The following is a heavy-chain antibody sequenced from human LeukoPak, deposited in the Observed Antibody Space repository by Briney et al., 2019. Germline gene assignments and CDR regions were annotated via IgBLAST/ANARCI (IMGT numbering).Heavy chain of an antibody. V-gene: IGHV3-30*18. CDR1: GFTFSAYG. Sequence: PGGSLRLSCAASGFTFSAYGMHWVRQAPGKGLEWVAVMSNDGSKKYYGDSVKGRFTISRDDSKNTLYLQMNSLRTEDTAMYYCAKDPYSSFMEYFQHWGQGTLVTASS. CDR2: MSNDGSKK. J-gene: IGHJ1*01. CDR3: AKDPYSSFMEYFQH. D-gene: IGHD3-22*01.